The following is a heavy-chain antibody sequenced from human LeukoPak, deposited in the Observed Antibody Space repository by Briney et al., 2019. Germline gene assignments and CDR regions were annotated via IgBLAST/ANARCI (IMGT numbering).Heavy chain of an antibody. CDR2: IYPGDSDT. CDR1: GYSFTSYW. CDR3: ARLDQPYYYDSSGYTYYFDY. Sequence: GESLKISSKGSGYSFTSYWIGWVRQMPGKGLEWMGIIYPGDSDTRYSPSFQGQVTISADKSISTAYLQWSSLKASDTAMYYCARLDQPYYYDSSGYTYYFDYWGQGTLVTVSS. V-gene: IGHV5-51*01. J-gene: IGHJ4*02. D-gene: IGHD3-22*01.